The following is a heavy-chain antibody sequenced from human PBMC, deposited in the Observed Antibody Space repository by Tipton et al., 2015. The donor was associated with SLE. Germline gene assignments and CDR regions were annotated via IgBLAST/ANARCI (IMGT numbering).Heavy chain of an antibody. CDR1: GFTFSVSG. CDR2: IRSKINSYAT. V-gene: IGHV3-73*01. Sequence: SLRLSCTASGFTFSVSGVHWVRQASGKGLEWVGRIRSKINSYATGYAASVKGRFTISRDNAENSLYLQMNSLRVEDTAVYFCARVGDYYFDMDVWGKGTTVTVSS. J-gene: IGHJ6*03. CDR3: ARVGDYYFDMDV.